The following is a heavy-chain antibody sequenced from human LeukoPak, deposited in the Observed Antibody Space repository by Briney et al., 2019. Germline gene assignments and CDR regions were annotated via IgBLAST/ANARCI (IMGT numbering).Heavy chain of an antibody. CDR1: GVTLKDHA. V-gene: IGHV3-9*01. CDR3: TKDVTAGGLDY. Sequence: PGRSLRLSCTASGVTLKDHAMHWLRQAPGRGLECVSGIYWNGGGAGYADSVKGRFTISRDNAKNSLYLQMNSLKPEDTAVYSCTKDVTAGGLDYWGQGTPVIVSS. D-gene: IGHD6-13*01. J-gene: IGHJ4*02. CDR2: IYWNGGGA.